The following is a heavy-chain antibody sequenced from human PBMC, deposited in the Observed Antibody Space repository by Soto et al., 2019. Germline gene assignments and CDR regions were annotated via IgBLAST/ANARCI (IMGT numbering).Heavy chain of an antibody. CDR2: IYHSGTT. J-gene: IGHJ5*02. Sequence: PSETLSLTCSVSGGSISSDDHYWTWIRQPPGKGLEWIGSIYHSGTTNYNPSLKSRITVSIDTSKNYFSLNLTSVTAADTALYYCARQRRGGSWFAPWGQGTLVTVSS. CDR1: GGSISSDDHY. CDR3: ARQRRGGSWFAP. V-gene: IGHV4-30-4*01.